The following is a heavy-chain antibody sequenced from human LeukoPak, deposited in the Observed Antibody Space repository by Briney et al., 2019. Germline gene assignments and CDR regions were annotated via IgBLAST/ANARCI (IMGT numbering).Heavy chain of an antibody. D-gene: IGHD3-22*01. V-gene: IGHV4-61*02. CDR2: IYTSGST. Sequence: SETLSLTCTVSGGSISSGSYYWSWIRQPAGKGLEWIGRIYTSGSTNYNPSLQSRVTISVDTSKNQFSLKLSSVTAADTAVYYCARDRPSYYYDSSGYYTGYWYFDLWGRGTLVTVSS. J-gene: IGHJ2*01. CDR3: ARDRPSYYYDSSGYYTGYWYFDL. CDR1: GGSISSGSYY.